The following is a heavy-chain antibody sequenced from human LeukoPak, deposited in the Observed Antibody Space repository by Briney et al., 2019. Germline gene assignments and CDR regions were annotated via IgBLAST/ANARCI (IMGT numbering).Heavy chain of an antibody. CDR2: IKSKTDGGTT. CDR3: TTDWTLGTY. D-gene: IGHD3/OR15-3a*01. J-gene: IGHJ4*02. CDR1: GFTFSSYS. V-gene: IGHV3-15*01. Sequence: GGSLRLSCAASGFTFSSYSMNWVRQAPGKGLEWVGRIKSKTDGGTTDYAAPVNGSFTILRDDLKNTLYLQMNSLRSEDTAVYYCTTDWTLGTYWGQGTLVTVSS.